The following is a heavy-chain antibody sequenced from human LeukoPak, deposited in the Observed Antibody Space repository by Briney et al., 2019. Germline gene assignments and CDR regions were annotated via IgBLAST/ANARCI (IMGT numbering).Heavy chain of an antibody. CDR3: AKHTRWGPDDCGDYVDH. V-gene: IGHV3-23*01. CDR2: VSGSGGDT. J-gene: IGHJ4*02. D-gene: IGHD4-17*01. Sequence: PGGSLRLSCTGSGFTFSNYVMSWVRQAPGKRLEWVSAVSGSGGDTHYADSVRGRFTISRDNSKNTVYLQMNSLRAEDTAVFYCAKHTRWGPDDCGDYVDHWGQGTLVSVSS. CDR1: GFTFSNYV.